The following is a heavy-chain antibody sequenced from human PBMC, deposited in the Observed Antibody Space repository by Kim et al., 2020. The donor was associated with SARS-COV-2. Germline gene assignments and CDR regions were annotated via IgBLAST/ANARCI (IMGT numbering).Heavy chain of an antibody. V-gene: IGHV4-34*01. CDR1: GGSFSGYY. D-gene: IGHD3-3*01. CDR2: INHSGST. CDR3: ARVTTIFGVVIHYYYYGMDV. J-gene: IGHJ6*02. Sequence: SETLSLTCAVYGGSFSGYYWSWIRQPPGKGLEWIGEINHSGSTNYNPSLKSRVTISVDTSKNQFSLKLSSVTAADTAVYYCARVTTIFGVVIHYYYYGMDVWGQGTTVTVSS.